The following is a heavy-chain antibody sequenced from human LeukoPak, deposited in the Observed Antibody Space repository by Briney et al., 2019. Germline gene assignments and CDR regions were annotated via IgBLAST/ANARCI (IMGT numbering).Heavy chain of an antibody. V-gene: IGHV3-48*03. CDR2: ISSSGVTT. D-gene: IGHD3-22*01. Sequence: GGSLRLSCAASGFTYRTYEMNWVRQARGKGLEWLSCISSSGVTTYYADSVKGRFTTSRDNAKNSLYLQMNSLRAEDTAVYYCARGFRVNPPFDYWGQGTLVTVSS. CDR3: ARGFRVNPPFDY. J-gene: IGHJ4*02. CDR1: GFTYRTYE.